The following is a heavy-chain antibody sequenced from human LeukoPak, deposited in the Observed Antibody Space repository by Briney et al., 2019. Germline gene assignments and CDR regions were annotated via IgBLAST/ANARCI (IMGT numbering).Heavy chain of an antibody. CDR1: RYTFPGLW. CDR3: ARGRGGYSGYENFDF. CDR2: TYPGDSES. D-gene: IGHD5-12*01. Sequence: GQSLHISCNASRYTFPGLWIGWVRQVPGQGLECMGFTYPGDSESIYSPSFQGQVSISADKSIRTAYLQWRSLKASDSAIYYCARGRGGYSGYENFDFWGQGALVTVSS. J-gene: IGHJ4*02. V-gene: IGHV5-51*01.